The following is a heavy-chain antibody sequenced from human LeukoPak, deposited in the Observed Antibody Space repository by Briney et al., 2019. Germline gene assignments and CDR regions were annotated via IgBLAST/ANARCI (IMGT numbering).Heavy chain of an antibody. D-gene: IGHD2-15*01. CDR2: LSSGGINT. CDR3: ARDHAGSGRAFDY. V-gene: IGHV3-30*03. CDR1: GFTFSTYG. J-gene: IGHJ4*02. Sequence: PGGSLRLSCAASGFTFSTYGINWVRQAPGKGLEWVGLLSSGGINTHYADSVKGRFIISRDNSMNTLYLQMNSLGVEDTAVYYCARDHAGSGRAFDYWGQGTLVTVSS.